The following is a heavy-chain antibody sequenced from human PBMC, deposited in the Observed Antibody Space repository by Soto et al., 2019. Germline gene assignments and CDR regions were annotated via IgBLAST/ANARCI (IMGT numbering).Heavy chain of an antibody. J-gene: IGHJ4*02. Sequence: SQTLSLTCAISCGSVSSNTATWNWVRQSPSRGLEWLGRTYYRSNWNFDYALSVKSRITINPDTSKNQFSLQLNSLTPEDTAVYYCAGELDIHHGLGYWGPGTAVTAPQ. V-gene: IGHV6-1*01. CDR2: TYYRSNWNF. CDR1: CGSVSSNTAT. D-gene: IGHD6-19*01. CDR3: AGELDIHHGLGY.